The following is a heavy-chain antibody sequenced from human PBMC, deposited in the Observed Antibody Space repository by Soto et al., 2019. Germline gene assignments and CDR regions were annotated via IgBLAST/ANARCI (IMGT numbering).Heavy chain of an antibody. CDR2: ISSSSSTI. Sequence: GGSLRLSCAASGFTFSSYSMNWVRQAPGKGLEWVSYISSSSSTIYYADSVKGRFTISRDNAKNSLYPQMNSLRDEDTAVYYCARDPDYYDSSGYYPEYFQHWGQGTLVTVSS. J-gene: IGHJ1*01. CDR3: ARDPDYYDSSGYYPEYFQH. CDR1: GFTFSSYS. V-gene: IGHV3-48*02. D-gene: IGHD3-22*01.